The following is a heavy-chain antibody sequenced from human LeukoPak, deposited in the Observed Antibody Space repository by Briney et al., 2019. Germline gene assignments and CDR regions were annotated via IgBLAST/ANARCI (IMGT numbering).Heavy chain of an antibody. CDR1: GGSITSYY. J-gene: IGHJ6*02. CDR3: ARDRPSGSGSSFSLGMDV. V-gene: IGHV4-59*01. CDR2: IYYSGST. Sequence: SETLSLTCTVSGGSITSYYWHWIRQPPGKGLEWIGYIYYSGSTNYNPSLKSRVTISVDTSRKQFSLKLHSVTAADTAVYYCARDRPSGSGSSFSLGMDVWGQGTTVTVSS. D-gene: IGHD3-10*01.